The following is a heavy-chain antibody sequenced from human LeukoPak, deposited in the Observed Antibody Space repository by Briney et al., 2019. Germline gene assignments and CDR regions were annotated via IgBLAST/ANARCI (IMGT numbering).Heavy chain of an antibody. Sequence: GGSLRLSCAASGFIVSRNYMTWVRQAPGKGLEWLSVIYSDGRAYYAESVKGRFTISRDSSENTLYLQMNSLRAEDTAVYYCASPSSGQSFDIWGQGTMVTVSS. CDR3: ASPSSGQSFDI. V-gene: IGHV3-66*01. J-gene: IGHJ3*02. CDR2: IYSDGRA. D-gene: IGHD3-22*01. CDR1: GFIVSRNY.